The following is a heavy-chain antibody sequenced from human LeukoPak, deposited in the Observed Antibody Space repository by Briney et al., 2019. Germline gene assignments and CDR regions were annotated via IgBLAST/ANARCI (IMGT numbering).Heavy chain of an antibody. CDR3: AKNYYGSGGPWDAFDI. D-gene: IGHD3-10*01. CDR1: GFTFSSYA. V-gene: IGHV3-23*01. CDR2: ISGSGGST. Sequence: PGGSLRLSCAASGFTFSSYAMSWVRQAPGKGLEWVSAISGSGGSTYYADSVKGRFTISRDNSKNTLYLQMNSLRAEDTAVYYCAKNYYGSGGPWDAFDIWGQGTMVTVSS. J-gene: IGHJ3*02.